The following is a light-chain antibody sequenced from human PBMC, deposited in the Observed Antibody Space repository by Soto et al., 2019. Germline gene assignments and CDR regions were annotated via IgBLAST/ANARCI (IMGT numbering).Light chain of an antibody. CDR2: EVN. Sequence: QSALAQPASVSGSPGQSITISCTGTSSDVGGYNYVSWYQQYPGKAPKLIIYEVNKRPSGVSNRFSGSKSGNTASLTISGLQADDECDYYCTSYRSSSTLDVFGTGTKVTVL. CDR3: TSYRSSSTLDV. J-gene: IGLJ1*01. CDR1: SSDVGGYNY. V-gene: IGLV2-14*01.